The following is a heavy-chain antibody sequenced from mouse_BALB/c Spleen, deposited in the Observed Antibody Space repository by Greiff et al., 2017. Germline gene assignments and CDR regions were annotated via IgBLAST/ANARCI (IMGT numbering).Heavy chain of an antibody. CDR1: GFNIKDTY. D-gene: IGHD1-1*01. V-gene: IGHV14-3*02. Sequence: VQLQQSGAELVKPGASVKLSCTASGFNIKDTYMHWVKQRPEQGLEWIGRIDPANGNTKYDPKFQGKATITADTSSNTAYLQLSSLTSEDTAVYYCSYYYGSSSRYWYFDVWGAGTTVTVSS. CDR2: IDPANGNT. CDR3: SYYYGSSSRYWYFDV. J-gene: IGHJ1*01.